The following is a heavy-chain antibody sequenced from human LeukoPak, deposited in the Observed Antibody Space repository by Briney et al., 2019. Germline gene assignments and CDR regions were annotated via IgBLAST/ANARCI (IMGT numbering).Heavy chain of an antibody. J-gene: IGHJ4*02. Sequence: RGSLRLSCAASGFTFDDYAMHWVRQAPGKGLEWVSLISGDGGSTYYADSVKGRFTISRDNSKNSLYLQMNSLRTEDTALYYCAKAKGAGYSSSWGGMGDYWGQGTLVTVSS. V-gene: IGHV3-43*02. CDR1: GFTFDDYA. D-gene: IGHD6-13*01. CDR2: ISGDGGST. CDR3: AKAKGAGYSSSWGGMGDY.